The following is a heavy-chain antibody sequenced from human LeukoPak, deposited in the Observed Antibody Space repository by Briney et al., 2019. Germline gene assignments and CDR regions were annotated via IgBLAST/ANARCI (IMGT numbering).Heavy chain of an antibody. CDR1: GDSVSSNSAA. Sequence: SQTLSLTCAISGDSVSSNSAAWSWIRQSPSRGLEWLGRTYYRSKWYNDYAVSVKSRITINPDTSKNQFSLQLNSVTPEDTAVYYCHLDYYDSSGYKDYWGQGTLVTVSS. CDR3: HLDYYDSSGYKDY. J-gene: IGHJ4*02. CDR2: TYYRSKWYN. V-gene: IGHV6-1*01. D-gene: IGHD3-22*01.